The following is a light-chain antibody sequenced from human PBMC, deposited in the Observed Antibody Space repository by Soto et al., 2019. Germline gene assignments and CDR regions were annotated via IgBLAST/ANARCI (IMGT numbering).Light chain of an antibody. J-gene: IGKJ1*01. CDR3: QQYGSSPWT. CDR2: GAS. Sequence: EIVLTQSPGTLLLSRGERATLSCRASQSVSSSYLAWYQQKPGQAPRPLIYGASSRAIGIPDRFSGSGSGTDFTLTISRLEPEDFALYYRQQYGSSPWTFGQGTKVEIK. V-gene: IGKV3-20*01. CDR1: QSVSSSY.